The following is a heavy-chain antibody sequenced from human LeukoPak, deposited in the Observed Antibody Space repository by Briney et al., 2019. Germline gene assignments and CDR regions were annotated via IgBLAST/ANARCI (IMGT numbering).Heavy chain of an antibody. V-gene: IGHV4-4*02. CDR3: ASKIAAAGKKFNWFDP. Sequence: SETLSLTCAVSGGSTSSSNWWSWVRQPPGKGLEWIGEIYHSGSTNYNPSLKSRVTISVDKSKNQFSLKLSSVTAADTAVYYCASKIAAAGKKFNWFDPWGQGTLVTVSS. CDR1: GGSTSSSNW. CDR2: IYHSGST. D-gene: IGHD6-13*01. J-gene: IGHJ5*02.